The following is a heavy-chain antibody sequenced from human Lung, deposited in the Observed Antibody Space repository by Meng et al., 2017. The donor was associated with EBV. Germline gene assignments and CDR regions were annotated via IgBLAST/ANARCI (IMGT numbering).Heavy chain of an antibody. CDR2: INYSGIT. Sequence: VQLQRLGAGTLTASGTLSLTCAVGGVTFSCYYWSWIRQPPGKGLEWIGQINYSGITNYNPSLKSRVTISVDTSKNQFSLKLSSVTAADTAVYYCARGGWSSSWGNWGQGTLVTVSS. CDR1: GVTFSCYY. V-gene: IGHV4-34*01. J-gene: IGHJ4*02. D-gene: IGHD6-13*01. CDR3: ARGGWSSSWGN.